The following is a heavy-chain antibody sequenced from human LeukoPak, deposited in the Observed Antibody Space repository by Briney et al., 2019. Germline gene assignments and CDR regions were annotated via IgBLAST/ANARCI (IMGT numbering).Heavy chain of an antibody. CDR2: ITRDGGST. J-gene: IGHJ4*02. V-gene: IGHV3-43*02. D-gene: IGHD3/OR15-3a*01. CDR3: ARTGNFDY. CDR1: GFTFSSYA. Sequence: GGSLRLSCAASGFTFSSYAMSWVRQAPGKGLEWVSLITRDGGSTYYADSVKGRFTISRDNSENSLYLQMNSLRAEDTDLYYCARTGNFDYWGQGTLVTVSS.